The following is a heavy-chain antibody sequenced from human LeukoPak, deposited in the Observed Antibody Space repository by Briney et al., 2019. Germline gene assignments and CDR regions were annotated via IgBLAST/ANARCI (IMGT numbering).Heavy chain of an antibody. CDR3: ARGGWELLHLADL. CDR1: GGSISSGSYY. CDR2: IYTSGST. Sequence: PSETLSLTCTVSGGSISSGSYYWSWIRQPAGKGLEWIGRIYTSGSTNYNPSLKSRVTISVDTSKNQFSLKLSSVTAADTAVYYCARGGWELLHLADLWGQGTLVTVSS. V-gene: IGHV4-61*02. J-gene: IGHJ4*02. D-gene: IGHD1-26*01.